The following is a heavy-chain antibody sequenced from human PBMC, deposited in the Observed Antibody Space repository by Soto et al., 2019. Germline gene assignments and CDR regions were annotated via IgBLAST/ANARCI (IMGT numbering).Heavy chain of an antibody. V-gene: IGHV3-23*01. Sequence: GGSLRLSCAASGFTFSSYAMSWVRQAPGKGLEWVSAISGSGGSTYYADSVKGRFTISRDNSKNTLYLQMNSLRAEDTAVYYCAKLGEYYYDSSGYYFDCWGQGTLVTVSS. CDR2: ISGSGGST. CDR3: AKLGEYYYDSSGYYFDC. D-gene: IGHD3-22*01. CDR1: GFTFSSYA. J-gene: IGHJ4*02.